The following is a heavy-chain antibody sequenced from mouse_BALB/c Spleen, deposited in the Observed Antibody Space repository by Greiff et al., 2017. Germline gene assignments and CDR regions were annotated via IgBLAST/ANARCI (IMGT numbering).Heavy chain of an antibody. D-gene: IGHD2-14*01. Sequence: EVKVVESGGGLVQPGGSRKLSCAASGFTFSDYGMAWVRQAPGKGPEWVAFISNLAYSIYYADTVTGRFTISRENAKNTLYLEMSSLRSEDTAMYYCARDRGTPLYAMDYWGQGTSVTVSS. V-gene: IGHV5-15*02. CDR1: GFTFSDYG. CDR3: ARDRGTPLYAMDY. J-gene: IGHJ4*01. CDR2: ISNLAYSI.